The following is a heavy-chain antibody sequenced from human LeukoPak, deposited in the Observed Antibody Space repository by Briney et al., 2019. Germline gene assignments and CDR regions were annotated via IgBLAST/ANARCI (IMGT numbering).Heavy chain of an antibody. CDR1: GGTFSSYA. Sequence: SVKVSCRASGGTFSSYAISWVRQAPGQGLEWMGGIIPIFGTANYAQKFQGRVTITADESTSTAYMELSSLRSEDTAVYYCARPVGASLYYFDYWGQGTLVTVSS. CDR2: IIPIFGTA. J-gene: IGHJ4*02. CDR3: ARPVGASLYYFDY. V-gene: IGHV1-69*13. D-gene: IGHD1-26*01.